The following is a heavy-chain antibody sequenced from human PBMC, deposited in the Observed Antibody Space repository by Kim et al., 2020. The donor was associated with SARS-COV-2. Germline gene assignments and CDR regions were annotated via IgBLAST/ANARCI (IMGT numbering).Heavy chain of an antibody. V-gene: IGHV4-31*03. Sequence: SETLSLTCTVSGGSIFNDDYYWTWIRQHPGKGPEWIGYIHHRGSTFYNPTLQSRLSISVDTSKNQFSLRLTSVTAADAALYFCAREDGLQGWLHPLGQG. CDR3: AREDGLQGWLHP. J-gene: IGHJ5*02. CDR1: GGSIFNDDYY. CDR2: IHHRGST. D-gene: IGHD2-15*01.